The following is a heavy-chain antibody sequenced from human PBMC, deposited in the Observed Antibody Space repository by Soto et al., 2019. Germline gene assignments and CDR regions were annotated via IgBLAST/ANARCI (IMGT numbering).Heavy chain of an antibody. Sequence: SETLSLTCTVSGGSISSGDYYWSWIRQPPAKGLEWIGYIYYSGSTYYNPSLKSRVTISVDTSKNQFSLKLSSVTGADTAVYYCALRGGDGDYSDYWGQGTLVTVSS. CDR1: GGSISSGDYY. CDR2: IYYSGST. D-gene: IGHD4-17*01. CDR3: ALRGGDGDYSDY. J-gene: IGHJ4*02. V-gene: IGHV4-30-4*01.